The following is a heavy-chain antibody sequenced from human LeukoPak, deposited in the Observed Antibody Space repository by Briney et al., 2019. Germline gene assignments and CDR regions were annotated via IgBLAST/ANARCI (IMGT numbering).Heavy chain of an antibody. CDR2: INWNGGSR. CDR3: ARSRHSYDSSGFPHY. V-gene: IGHV3-20*04. Sequence: PGGSLGLSCAASGFNFDDYVMSWVRQAPGKGLEWVSGINWNGGSRGYADSVKGRFTISRDNAKNSLYLQMNSLRAEDTALYYCARSRHSYDSSGFPHYWGQGTLVTVSS. D-gene: IGHD3-22*01. J-gene: IGHJ4*02. CDR1: GFNFDDYV.